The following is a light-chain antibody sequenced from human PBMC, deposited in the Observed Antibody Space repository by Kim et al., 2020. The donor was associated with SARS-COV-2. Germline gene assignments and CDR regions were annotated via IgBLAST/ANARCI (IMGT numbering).Light chain of an antibody. Sequence: ASVKLTCTLDSGHSTYAIAWHQQQPEKGPRFLMKLNSDGSHNKGDGIPDRFSGSSSGAERYLTISSLHSDDEADYYCQTWGTGIRVFGGGTQLTVL. CDR3: QTWGTGIRV. CDR1: SGHSTYA. CDR2: LNSDGSH. V-gene: IGLV4-69*01. J-gene: IGLJ3*02.